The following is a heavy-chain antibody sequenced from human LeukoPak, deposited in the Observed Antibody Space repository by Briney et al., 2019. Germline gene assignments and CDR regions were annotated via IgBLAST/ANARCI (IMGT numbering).Heavy chain of an antibody. J-gene: IGHJ4*02. CDR3: ARDASGGFDY. CDR1: GFTVSSNY. CDR2: IYSGGST. Sequence: GGSLRLSCAASGFTVSSNYMSWVRQGPGKGLEWVSVIYSGGSTYYADSVKGRFTISRDNFKNTLYLQMNSLRAEDTAVYYCARDASGGFDYWGQGTLVTVSS. V-gene: IGHV3-66*01. D-gene: IGHD6-25*01.